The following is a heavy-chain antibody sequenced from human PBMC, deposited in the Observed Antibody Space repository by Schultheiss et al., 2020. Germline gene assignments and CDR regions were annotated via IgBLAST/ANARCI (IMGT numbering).Heavy chain of an antibody. D-gene: IGHD6-19*01. CDR2: ISYDGSNK. CDR3: ARVRSYSSGWSYFDY. CDR1: GFTFSSYA. J-gene: IGHJ4*02. Sequence: GGSLRLSCAASGFTFSSYAMHWVRQAPVKGLEWVAVISYDGSNKYYADSVKCRFTISRDNSKNTLYLQMNSLRAEDTAVYYCARVRSYSSGWSYFDYWGQGTLVTVSS. V-gene: IGHV3-30-3*01.